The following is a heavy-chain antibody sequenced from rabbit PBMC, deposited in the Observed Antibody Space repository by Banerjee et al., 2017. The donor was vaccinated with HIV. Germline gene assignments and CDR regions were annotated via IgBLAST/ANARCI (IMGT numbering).Heavy chain of an antibody. CDR2: IVAGSSGST. D-gene: IGHD6-1*01. CDR3: ARGLVSGDGYDL. Sequence: QQQLEESGGGLVQPEGSLTLTCKASGFTLSSSDYMCWVRQAPGKGLEWIGCIVAGSSGSTYSASWAKGRFTISKTSSTTVTLQMTSLTAADTATYFCARGLVSGDGYDLWGPGTLVTVS. CDR1: GFTLSSSDY. V-gene: IGHV1S45*01. J-gene: IGHJ4*01.